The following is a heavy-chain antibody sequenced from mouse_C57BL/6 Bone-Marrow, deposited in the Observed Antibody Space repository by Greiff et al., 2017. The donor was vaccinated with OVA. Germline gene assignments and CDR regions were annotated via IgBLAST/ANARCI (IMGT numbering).Heavy chain of an antibody. CDR3: ARVLIYYGNPGAMDY. D-gene: IGHD2-1*01. J-gene: IGHJ4*01. Sequence: EVKLMESGGGLVKPGGSLKLSCAASGFTFSSYAMSWVRQTPEKRLEWVATISDGGSYTYYPDTVKGRFTISRDNAKNNLYLPMSHLKSEDTAMYYCARVLIYYGNPGAMDYWGQGTSVTVSS. CDR2: ISDGGSYT. V-gene: IGHV5-4*03. CDR1: GFTFSSYA.